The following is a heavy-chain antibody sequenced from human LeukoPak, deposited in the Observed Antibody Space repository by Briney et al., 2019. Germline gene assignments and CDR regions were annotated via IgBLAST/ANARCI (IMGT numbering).Heavy chain of an antibody. D-gene: IGHD5-24*01. CDR3: ARLIEMATTPFDY. J-gene: IGHJ4*02. CDR1: PGSISSYY. CDR2: IYTSGST. V-gene: IGHV4-4*07. Sequence: PSETLSLTCTVSPGSISSYYWSWIRQPAGKGLEWVGRIYTSGSTNYNPSLKSRVTMAVDTSKNQFSLKLSSVTAADTAVYYCARLIEMATTPFDYWGQGTLVTVSS.